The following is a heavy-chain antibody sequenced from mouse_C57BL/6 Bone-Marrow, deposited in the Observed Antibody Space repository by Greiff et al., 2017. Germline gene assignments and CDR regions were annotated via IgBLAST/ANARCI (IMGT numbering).Heavy chain of an antibody. J-gene: IGHJ3*01. D-gene: IGHD3-3*01. CDR1: DYEFPSHD. V-gene: IGHV5-2*01. CDR2: INSDGGST. Sequence: EVQGVESGGGLVQPGESLKLSCASNDYEFPSHDLSWVRTTPEKRLELVAAINSDGGSTYYPDTMERRFITSRDKTKKTLYQQMSSLRSEDTALYYGARLGGTGAYWGQGTLVTVSA. CDR3: ARLGGTGAY.